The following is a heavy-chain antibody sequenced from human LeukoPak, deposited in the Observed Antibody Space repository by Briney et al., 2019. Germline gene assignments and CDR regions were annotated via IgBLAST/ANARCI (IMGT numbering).Heavy chain of an antibody. J-gene: IGHJ3*02. CDR3: ARRDGYNMGAFDI. D-gene: IGHD5-24*01. Sequence: PGESLRISCRASGYSFSTYWVGWVRQMPRKGLEWMGIMYPGDSDTRYSPSFQGQFTISADKSISTAYLQWSSLKASDTAMYYCARRDGYNMGAFDIWGQGTMVTVSS. CDR2: MYPGDSDT. CDR1: GYSFSTYW. V-gene: IGHV5-51*03.